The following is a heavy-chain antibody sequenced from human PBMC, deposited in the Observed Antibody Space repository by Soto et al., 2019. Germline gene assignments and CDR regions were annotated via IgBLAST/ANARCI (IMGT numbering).Heavy chain of an antibody. V-gene: IGHV3-23*01. CDR3: ARADWLSDYYCPLPYFVY. CDR1: GVTFSSYA. CDR2: ISGSGGST. D-gene: IGHD3-9*01. Sequence: GESLRLSCAASGVTFSSYAMSWVRQAPGKGLEWVSAISGSGGSTYYADSVKGRFTISRDNSKSTLYLQMNGLRAEDTAVYYCARADWLSDYYCPLPYFVYRGEAPLETVSS. J-gene: IGHJ4*02.